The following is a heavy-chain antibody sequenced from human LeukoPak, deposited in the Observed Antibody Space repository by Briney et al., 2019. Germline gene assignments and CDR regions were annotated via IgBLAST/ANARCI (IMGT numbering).Heavy chain of an antibody. CDR1: GFTFSSYA. D-gene: IGHD3-10*01. V-gene: IGHV3-33*01. Sequence: GTSLRLSCAASGFTFSSYAMHWVRQAPGKGLEWVAVIWSGGSDKYYADSVKGRFTISRDDAKNSLYLQMDSLKAEDTAVYYCARRWFGSPDYWGQGTLVTVSS. J-gene: IGHJ4*02. CDR3: ARRWFGSPDY. CDR2: IWSGGSDK.